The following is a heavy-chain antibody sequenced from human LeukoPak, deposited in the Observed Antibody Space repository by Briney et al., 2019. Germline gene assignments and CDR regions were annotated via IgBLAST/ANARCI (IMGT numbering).Heavy chain of an antibody. V-gene: IGHV3-11*01. D-gene: IGHD3-10*01. Sequence: GGSLRLSCAASGFTFSDYYMSWIRQAPGKGLKWVSYISSSGSTIYYADSVKGRFTISRDNAKNSLYLQMNSLRAEDTAVYYCARITMVRGVDAFDIWGQGTMVTVSS. CDR1: GFTFSDYY. CDR2: ISSSGSTI. CDR3: ARITMVRGVDAFDI. J-gene: IGHJ3*02.